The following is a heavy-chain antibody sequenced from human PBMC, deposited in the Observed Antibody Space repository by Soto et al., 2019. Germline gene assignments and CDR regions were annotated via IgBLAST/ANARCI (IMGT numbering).Heavy chain of an antibody. CDR1: GFTFDTYA. V-gene: IGHV3-23*01. J-gene: IGHJ4*02. CDR2: IVSSGST. D-gene: IGHD3-3*01. CDR3: SKGFRSLEWYSLAPFDY. Sequence: GGSLRLSCAASGFTFDTYALNWVRQAPGKGLEWVSAIVSSGSTYYADSVKGRFTISRDTPKKTLYLQMNSLRVEDTAKYYCSKGFRSLEWYSLAPFDYWGQGALVTVSS.